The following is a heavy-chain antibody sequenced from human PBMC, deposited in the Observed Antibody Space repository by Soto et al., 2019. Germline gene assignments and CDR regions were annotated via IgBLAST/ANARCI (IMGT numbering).Heavy chain of an antibody. J-gene: IGHJ6*02. CDR3: ARLSTYYDILTGYNYYYGMDV. CDR2: IYYSGST. V-gene: IGHV4-30-4*01. Sequence: SETLSLTCTVSGGSISSGDYYWSWIRQHPGKGLEWIGYIYYSGSTYYNPSLKSRVTISVDTSKNQFSLKLSSVTAADTAVYYCARLSTYYDILTGYNYYYGMDVWGQGTTVTVSS. D-gene: IGHD3-9*01. CDR1: GGSISSGDYY.